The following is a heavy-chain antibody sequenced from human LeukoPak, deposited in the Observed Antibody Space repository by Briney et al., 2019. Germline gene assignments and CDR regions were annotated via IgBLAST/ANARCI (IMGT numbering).Heavy chain of an antibody. Sequence: SGTLSLTCAVSGDSISSSHWWSWVRQPPGKGLEWIGRIYHSGTTNYNPSLRSRVTISVDTSKNQFSLKLSSVTAADTAVYYCARDRNYYDSSGLTAAFDIWGQGTMVTVSS. CDR3: ARDRNYYDSSGLTAAFDI. J-gene: IGHJ3*02. V-gene: IGHV4-4*02. D-gene: IGHD3-22*01. CDR1: GDSISSSHW. CDR2: IYHSGTT.